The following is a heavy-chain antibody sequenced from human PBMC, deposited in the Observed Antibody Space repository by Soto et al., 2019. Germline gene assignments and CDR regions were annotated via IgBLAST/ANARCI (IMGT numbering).Heavy chain of an antibody. Sequence: QVQLQQWGAGLLKPSETLSLTCAVYGGSFSGYYWSWIRQPPGKGLEWIGEINHSGSTNYNPSLKSRVTISVDSSKNQVSPKLGSVTAADTAVYYCARVGRGCDYIWGSYRYAVPFDYWGQGTLVTVSS. CDR1: GGSFSGYY. V-gene: IGHV4-34*01. D-gene: IGHD3-16*02. J-gene: IGHJ4*02. CDR3: ARVGRGCDYIWGSYRYAVPFDY. CDR2: INHSGST.